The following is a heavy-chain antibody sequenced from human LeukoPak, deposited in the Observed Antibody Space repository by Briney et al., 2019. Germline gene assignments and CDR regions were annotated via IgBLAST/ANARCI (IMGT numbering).Heavy chain of an antibody. CDR3: ARLNSAANFLDY. V-gene: IGHV1-18*01. D-gene: IGHD2-15*01. CDR2: ISAYNGNT. CDR1: GYTFTSYG. J-gene: IGHJ4*02. Sequence: ASVKVSCKASGYTFTSYGISWVRQAPGQGLEWMGWISAYNGNTNYAQKLQGRVTMTTDTSTSTACMELRSLRSDDTAVYYCARLNSAANFLDYWGQGTLVTVSS.